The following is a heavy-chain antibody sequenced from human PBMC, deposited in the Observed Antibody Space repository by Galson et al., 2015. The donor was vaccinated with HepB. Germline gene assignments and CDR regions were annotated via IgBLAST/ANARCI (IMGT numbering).Heavy chain of an antibody. CDR2: IIPILGIA. Sequence: SVKVSCKASGGTFSSYAISWVRQAPGQGLEWMGRIIPILGIANYAQKLQGRVTITADKSTSTAYMELSSLRSEDTAVYYCAREVIGSIAVAGTIDYWGQGTLVTVSS. CDR1: GGTFSSYA. D-gene: IGHD6-19*01. V-gene: IGHV1-69*04. J-gene: IGHJ4*02. CDR3: AREVIGSIAVAGTIDY.